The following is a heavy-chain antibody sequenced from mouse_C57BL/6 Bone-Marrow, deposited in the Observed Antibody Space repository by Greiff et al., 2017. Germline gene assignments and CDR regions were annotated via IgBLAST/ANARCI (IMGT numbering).Heavy chain of an antibody. CDR3: AREYCGKYGYYFEV. CDR2: INPGSGST. Sequence: VQLQQSGAELVRPGASVKVSCKASGYAFTNYLIDWVKQRPGQGLEWIGMINPGSGSTNYNEKFKGKATLTADKSSSTAYMQLSSLTSEDSAVXFCAREYCGKYGYYFEVWGTGTTLTVSS. V-gene: IGHV1-54*01. CDR1: GYAFTNYL. J-gene: IGHJ1*03. D-gene: IGHD2-1*01.